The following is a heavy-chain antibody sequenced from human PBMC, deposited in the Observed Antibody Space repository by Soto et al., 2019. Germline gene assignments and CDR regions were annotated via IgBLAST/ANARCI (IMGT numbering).Heavy chain of an antibody. CDR1: GYSFTSYW. CDR2: IYPGDSDT. Sequence: GESLKISCKGSGYSFTSYWIGWVRQMPGKGLEWMGIIYPGDSDTRYSPSFQGQVTISADKSISTAYLQWSSLKASDTAMYYCARPARYYDFWSGYYNDYYYGMDVRGQGTTVTVSS. CDR3: ARPARYYDFWSGYYNDYYYGMDV. D-gene: IGHD3-3*01. J-gene: IGHJ6*02. V-gene: IGHV5-51*01.